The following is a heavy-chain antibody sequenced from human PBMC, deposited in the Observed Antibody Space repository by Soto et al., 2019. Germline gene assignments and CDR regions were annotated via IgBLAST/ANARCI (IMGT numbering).Heavy chain of an antibody. CDR3: ARTPYYYDIDY. V-gene: IGHV1-18*01. D-gene: IGHD3-22*01. Sequence: ASVKVSCKDSGCTFASYGISWVRQAPGQGLEWMGWISAYNGNTNYAQKLQGRVTMTTDTSTSTAYMELRSLRSDDTAVYYCARTPYYYDIDYWGQGTLVTVSS. CDR1: GCTFASYG. J-gene: IGHJ4*02. CDR2: ISAYNGNT.